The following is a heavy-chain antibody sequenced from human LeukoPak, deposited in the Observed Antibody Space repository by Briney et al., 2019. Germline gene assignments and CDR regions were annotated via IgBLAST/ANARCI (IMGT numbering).Heavy chain of an antibody. CDR2: ISGSGGST. D-gene: IGHD6-13*01. CDR1: GFTLSSYA. Sequence: GGSLRLSCAASGFTLSSYAMSWVRQAPGKGLEWVSAISGSGGSTDYADSVKGRFTISRDNSKNTLYLQMNSLRAEDTAVYYCAKDGSSSWYSFRYFDYWGQGTLVTVSS. J-gene: IGHJ4*02. CDR3: AKDGSSSWYSFRYFDY. V-gene: IGHV3-23*01.